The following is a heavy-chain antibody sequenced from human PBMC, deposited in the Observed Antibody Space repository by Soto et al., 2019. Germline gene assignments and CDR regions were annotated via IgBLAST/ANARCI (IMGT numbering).Heavy chain of an antibody. CDR3: ARDTVIYYGSGSNSDY. J-gene: IGHJ4*02. V-gene: IGHV3-7*01. Sequence: GGSLRLSCAASGFTFSSYWMSWVRQAPGKGLEWVANIKQDGSEKYYVDSVKGRFTISRDNAKNSLYLQMNSLRAEDTAVYYCARDTVIYYGSGSNSDYWGQGTLVTVSS. CDR2: IKQDGSEK. CDR1: GFTFSSYW. D-gene: IGHD3-10*01.